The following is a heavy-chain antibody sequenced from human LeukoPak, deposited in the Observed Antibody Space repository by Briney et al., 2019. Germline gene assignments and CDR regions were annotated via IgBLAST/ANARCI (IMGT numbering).Heavy chain of an antibody. J-gene: IGHJ6*02. CDR3: ARSYYYDSSGYPLAGMDV. Sequence: SVKVSCKASGGTFSSYAISWVRQAPGQGLAWMGGIIPIFGTANYAQKFQGRVTITADESTSTAYMELSSLRSEDTAVYYCARSYYYDSSGYPLAGMDVWGQGTTVTVSS. CDR1: GGTFSSYA. D-gene: IGHD3-22*01. V-gene: IGHV1-69*13. CDR2: IIPIFGTA.